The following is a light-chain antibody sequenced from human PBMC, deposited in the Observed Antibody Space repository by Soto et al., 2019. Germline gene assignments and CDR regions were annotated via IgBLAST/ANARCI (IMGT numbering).Light chain of an antibody. J-gene: IGKJ4*01. Sequence: EIVLTQSPATLSLSPGERATLSCGASRSVSSTYLAWYQQKPGLAPRLLIYGASSRATGIPDRFSGSGSGTEFTLTISRLEPEDSAVYYCQQYGSSPLTFGGGTKVDIK. CDR3: QQYGSSPLT. V-gene: IGKV3D-20*01. CDR1: RSVSSTY. CDR2: GAS.